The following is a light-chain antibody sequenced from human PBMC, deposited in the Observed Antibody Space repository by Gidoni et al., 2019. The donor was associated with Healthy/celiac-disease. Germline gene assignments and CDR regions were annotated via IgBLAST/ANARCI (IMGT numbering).Light chain of an antibody. CDR1: QSVSSSY. Sequence: EIVLTQSPGTLSLSPGERATLSCRASQSVSSSYLAWYQQKPGQAPRLLIYGASSRATGIPDRFSGSGSGTDFTLTFSRLEPEEFAVYYCQQYGSSPPYTFGQGTKLEIK. V-gene: IGKV3-20*01. J-gene: IGKJ2*01. CDR3: QQYGSSPPYT. CDR2: GAS.